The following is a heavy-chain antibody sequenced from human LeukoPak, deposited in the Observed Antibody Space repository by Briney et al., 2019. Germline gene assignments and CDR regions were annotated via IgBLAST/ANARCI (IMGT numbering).Heavy chain of an antibody. CDR3: ARDEDGYCSGGSCSPQINNWFDP. CDR1: GFTFSSYN. V-gene: IGHV3-48*01. J-gene: IGHJ5*02. CDR2: ISSSSSVI. Sequence: GGSLRLSCAASGFTFSSYNMNWVRQAPGKGLEWVSYISSSSSVIYYADSAKGRFTISRDNAKNSLYLQMNSLRADDTAVYYCARDEDGYCSGGSCSPQINNWFDPWGQGTLVTVSS. D-gene: IGHD2-15*01.